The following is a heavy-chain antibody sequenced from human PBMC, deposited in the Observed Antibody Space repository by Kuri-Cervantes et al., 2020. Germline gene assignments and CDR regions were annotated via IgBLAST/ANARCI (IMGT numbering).Heavy chain of an antibody. CDR3: ARSVVVITNDAFDF. Sequence: SETLSLTCAVYGGSFSDYYWSWIRQPPGKGLEWIGSIYHSGSTHYNPSFKGRVTISVDTSKNQFSLKLSSVTAADTAVYYCARSVVVITNDAFDFWGRGTMVTVSS. D-gene: IGHD3-22*01. CDR1: GGSFSDYY. V-gene: IGHV4-34*01. CDR2: IYHSGST. J-gene: IGHJ3*01.